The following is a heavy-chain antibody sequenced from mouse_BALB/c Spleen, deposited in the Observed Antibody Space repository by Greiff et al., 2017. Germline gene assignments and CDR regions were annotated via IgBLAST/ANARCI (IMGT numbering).Heavy chain of an antibody. CDR3: ARVYYRYDVGAMDY. CDR2: ISSGGSYT. Sequence: EVKLVESGGGLVKPGGSLKLSCAASGFTFSSYAMSWVRQSPEKRLEWVAEISSGGSYTYYPDTVTGRFTISRDNAKNTLYLEMSSLRSEDTAMYYCARVYYRYDVGAMDYWGQGTSVTVSS. V-gene: IGHV5-9-4*01. J-gene: IGHJ4*01. CDR1: GFTFSSYA. D-gene: IGHD2-14*01.